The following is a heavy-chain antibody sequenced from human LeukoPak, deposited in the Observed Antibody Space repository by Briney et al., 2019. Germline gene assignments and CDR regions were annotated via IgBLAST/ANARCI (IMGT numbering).Heavy chain of an antibody. V-gene: IGHV5-10-1*01. CDR3: ARHVEYCSSISCYSHNALDM. Sequence: GECLRISSKGSGYSFTSYCVSWVRQMPGKEPEWGGRIDPSDSYTTYSSSFQGHVTLSADKPISTSSQKWSSLNASHTGMHYSARHVEYCSSISCYSHNALDMWGQGTMVTFSS. J-gene: IGHJ3*02. CDR2: IDPSDSYT. CDR1: GYSFTSYC. D-gene: IGHD2-2*01.